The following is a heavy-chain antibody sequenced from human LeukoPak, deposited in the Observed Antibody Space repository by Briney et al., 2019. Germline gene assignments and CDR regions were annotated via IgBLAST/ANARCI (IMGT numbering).Heavy chain of an antibody. CDR1: GYTFTSYG. CDR3: ARVPYSSSWYPFDY. V-gene: IGHV1-18*01. J-gene: IGHJ4*02. CDR2: ISAYNGNT. Sequence: ASVKVSCKASGYTFTSYGISWVRQAPGQGLEWMGWISAYNGNTNYAQKLQGRVTMTTDTSTSTAYMELRSLRSDDTAVYYCARVPYSSSWYPFDYWGQGTLVTVSS. D-gene: IGHD6-13*01.